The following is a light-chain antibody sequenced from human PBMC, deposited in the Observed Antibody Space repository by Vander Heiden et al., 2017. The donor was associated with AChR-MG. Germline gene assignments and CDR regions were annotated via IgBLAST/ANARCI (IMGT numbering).Light chain of an antibody. J-gene: IGLJ2*01. CDR3: NTRDSTGNHVL. Sequence: SSELTQDPAVSVALGQTVRLTCQGDSLRSFYASWYQQKPGQAPLLVIYGQNNRPSGIPDRFSGSTSGNTASLTITGTQAEDEADYYCNTRDSTGNHVLFGGGTKLTVL. CDR2: GQN. V-gene: IGLV3-19*01. CDR1: SLRSFY.